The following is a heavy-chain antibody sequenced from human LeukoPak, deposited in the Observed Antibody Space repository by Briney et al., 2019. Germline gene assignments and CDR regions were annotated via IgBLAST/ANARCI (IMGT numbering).Heavy chain of an antibody. Sequence: ASVKVSCKASGYTFTNYYIHWMRQAPGQGLEWVGIINLNAVTTRYAQKFQSRITVTRDTSTSTVYMELSSLRSEDTAVYFCAREGAAEAKNFDYWSQGTLVIVSS. V-gene: IGHV1-46*01. CDR2: INLNAVTT. D-gene: IGHD6-25*01. CDR3: AREGAAEAKNFDY. CDR1: GYTFTNYY. J-gene: IGHJ4*02.